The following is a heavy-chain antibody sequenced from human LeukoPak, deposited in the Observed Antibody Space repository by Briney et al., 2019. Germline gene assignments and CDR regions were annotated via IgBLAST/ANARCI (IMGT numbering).Heavy chain of an antibody. CDR1: GFTFSSYG. V-gene: IGHV3-30*02. CDR2: IRYDGSNK. J-gene: IGHJ4*02. CDR3: ARGPTAKWLRHLSWVDDY. D-gene: IGHD5-12*01. Sequence: GGSLRLSCAASGFTFSSYGMHWVRQAPGKGLEWVAFIRYDGSNKYYADSVKGRFTISRDNSKNTLYLQMNSLRAEDTAVYYCARGPTAKWLRHLSWVDDYWGQGTLVTVSS.